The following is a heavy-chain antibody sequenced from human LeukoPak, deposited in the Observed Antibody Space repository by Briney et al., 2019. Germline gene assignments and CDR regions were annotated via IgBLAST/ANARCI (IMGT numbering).Heavy chain of an antibody. CDR2: IYSDDYI. CDR3: TKDRRSGXXXAFDI. V-gene: IGHV3-53*01. J-gene: IGHJ3*02. CDR1: GFTFSSYS. Sequence: PGGSLRLSCAASGFTFSSYSMNWVRQAPGKGLEWVSVIYSDDYIYYADSVKGRFTISRDTSKNTVYLQMNSLRAEDTAMYYCTKDRRSGXXXAFDIWGRGTMVTVS. D-gene: IGHD3-3*01.